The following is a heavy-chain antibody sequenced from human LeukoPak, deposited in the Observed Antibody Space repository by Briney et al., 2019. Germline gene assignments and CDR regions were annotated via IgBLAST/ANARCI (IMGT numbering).Heavy chain of an antibody. Sequence: GGSLRLSCAASGFTVSSNYMSWVRQAPGKGLEWVSVIYSGGSTYYADSVKGRFTISRDNSKNTLYLQMNSLRAEDTAVYYCARDRRYSSSPYYFDYWGQGTLVTVST. J-gene: IGHJ4*02. CDR3: ARDRRYSSSPYYFDY. D-gene: IGHD6-13*01. CDR2: IYSGGST. CDR1: GFTVSSNY. V-gene: IGHV3-53*01.